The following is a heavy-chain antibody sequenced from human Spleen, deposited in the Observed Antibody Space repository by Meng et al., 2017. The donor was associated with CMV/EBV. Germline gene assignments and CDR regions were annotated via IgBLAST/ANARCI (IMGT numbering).Heavy chain of an antibody. CDR3: ARVRSCGDACYWKGLPPEY. V-gene: IGHV3-74*01. Sequence: GESLKISCAASGFTFSTYWMHWVRQAPGKGLVWVSRINSDGSSTTYADSMKGRFTISRDNSKNMLYLQMNSLRAEDTAVYYCARVRSCGDACYWKGLPPEYWGQGTLVTVSS. CDR1: GFTFSTYW. CDR2: INSDGSST. J-gene: IGHJ4*02. D-gene: IGHD2-21*01.